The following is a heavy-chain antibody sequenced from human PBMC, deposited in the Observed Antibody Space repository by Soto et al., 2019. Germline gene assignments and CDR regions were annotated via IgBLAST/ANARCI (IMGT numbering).Heavy chain of an antibody. D-gene: IGHD6-19*01. CDR3: AKKRYGSGRAYAFDM. Sequence: EVQLLESGGDLVQPGGSLRLSCAASGFTFSTQDMSWVRQAPGKGPEWVSVINYSGDVTYYGDSVKGRFTVSRDNSKNTVYLQMNSLRVGDTATYYCAKKRYGSGRAYAFDMWGLGTMVTVSS. CDR1: GFTFSTQD. J-gene: IGHJ3*02. V-gene: IGHV3-23*01. CDR2: INYSGDVT.